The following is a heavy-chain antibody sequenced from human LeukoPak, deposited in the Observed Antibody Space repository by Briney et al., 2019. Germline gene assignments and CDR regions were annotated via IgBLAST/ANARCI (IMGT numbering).Heavy chain of an antibody. Sequence: PSETLSLTCTVSGGSISSSSYYWGWIRQPPGKGLEWIGSIYYSGSTYYNPSLKSRVTISVDTSKNQFSLKLSSVTAADTAVYYCARAPYDILTGYFLFDSWGQGTLITVSS. J-gene: IGHJ4*02. CDR1: GGSISSSSYY. V-gene: IGHV4-39*07. CDR2: IYYSGST. CDR3: ARAPYDILTGYFLFDS. D-gene: IGHD3-9*01.